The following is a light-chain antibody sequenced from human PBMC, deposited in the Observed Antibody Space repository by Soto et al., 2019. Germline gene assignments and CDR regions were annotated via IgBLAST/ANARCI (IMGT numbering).Light chain of an antibody. CDR2: EVT. CDR3: SSYTSSTSYV. J-gene: IGLJ1*01. Sequence: QSALTQPASVSGSPGQSITISCIGTSSDAGGYNYVSWYQQHPGKAPKLMIYEVTNRPSGVSNRFSGSKSGNTASLTISGPQAEDEADYYCSSYTSSTSYVFGTGTKLTGL. V-gene: IGLV2-14*01. CDR1: SSDAGGYNY.